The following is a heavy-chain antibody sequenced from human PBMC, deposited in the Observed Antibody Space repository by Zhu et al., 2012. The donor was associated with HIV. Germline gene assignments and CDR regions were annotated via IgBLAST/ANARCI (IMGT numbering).Heavy chain of an antibody. J-gene: IGHJ4*02. CDR3: ARHVSVPGSFDY. Sequence: QVQLQQWGAGLLKPSETLSLTCAVYGGSFSGYYWSWIRQPPGKGLEWIGEINHSGSTNYNPSLKSRVTISVDTSKNQFSLKLSSVTAADTAVYYCARHVSVPGSFDYWAREPWSPSPQ. V-gene: IGHV4-34*01. D-gene: IGHD5/OR15-5a*01. CDR1: GGSFSGYY. CDR2: INHSGST.